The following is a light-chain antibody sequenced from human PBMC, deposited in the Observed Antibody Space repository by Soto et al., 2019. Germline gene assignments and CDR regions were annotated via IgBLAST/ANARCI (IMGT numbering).Light chain of an antibody. J-gene: IGKJ4*01. CDR2: AAS. Sequence: DIQMTQSPSSLSASVGDRVTITCRASQGITTHVNWYQQQPGRAPNLLIYAASGLQSGVPSRFSGSGSGADFNFKIRSMQPEDIATYYCQQYENFPITLGGGNKV. CDR1: QGITTH. V-gene: IGKV1-33*01. CDR3: QQYENFPIT.